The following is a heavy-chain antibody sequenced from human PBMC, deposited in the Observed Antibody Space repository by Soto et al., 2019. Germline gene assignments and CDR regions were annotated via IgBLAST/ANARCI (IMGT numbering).Heavy chain of an antibody. CDR3: ARDAQLLYREKYYYGMDV. J-gene: IGHJ6*02. D-gene: IGHD2-2*02. CDR1: GFTFSSYG. CDR2: IWYDGSNK. V-gene: IGHV3-33*01. Sequence: QVQLVESGGGVVQPGRSLRLSCAASGFTFSSYGMHWVRQAPGKGLEWVAVIWYDGSNKYYADSVKGRFTISRDNSKNTXXLQMNSLRAEDTAVYYCARDAQLLYREKYYYGMDVWGQGTTVTVSS.